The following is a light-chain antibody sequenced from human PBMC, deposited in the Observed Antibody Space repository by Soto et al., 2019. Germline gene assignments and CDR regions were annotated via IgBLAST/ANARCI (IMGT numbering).Light chain of an antibody. CDR2: EVS. Sequence: QSVLTQPASVSGSPGQSITISCTGTSSDVGGYNYVSWYQQHPVKAPKLMIYEVSNRPSGVSNRVSGSKSGNTASLTVSGVHAEDEADYYCSSYTSSSTLVFGTGTKLTVL. CDR1: SSDVGGYNY. V-gene: IGLV2-14*01. J-gene: IGLJ1*01. CDR3: SSYTSSSTLV.